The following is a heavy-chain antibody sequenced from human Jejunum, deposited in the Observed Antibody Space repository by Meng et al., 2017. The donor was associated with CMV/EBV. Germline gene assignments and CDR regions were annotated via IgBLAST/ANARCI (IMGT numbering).Heavy chain of an antibody. V-gene: IGHV3-74*01. CDR1: GFTFTSSW. CDR2: IDLDGSNT. J-gene: IGHJ4*02. CDR3: GRDPPYGSGTYEIDY. Sequence: EVQLVESXXGLVQPGGSLRLSCSASGFTFTSSWMHWVRQSPGQGLVWVSRIDLDGSNTNYADSVKGRFTISRDNAKNTLYLQMNSLRAEDTAVYYCGRDPPYGSGTYEIDYWGQGTLVTVSS. D-gene: IGHD3-10*01.